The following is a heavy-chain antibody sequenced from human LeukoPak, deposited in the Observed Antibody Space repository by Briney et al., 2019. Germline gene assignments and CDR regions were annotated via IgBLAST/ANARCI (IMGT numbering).Heavy chain of an antibody. D-gene: IGHD2-21*02. CDR1: GGSISSSDYY. Sequence: PSETLSLTCTVSGGSISSSDYYWGWIRQPPGKGLEWIGSIYYSGSTYFNPSLKSRVTMSVDTSRNQFSLKLSSVTAADTAVYYCSRQHIVVVTAIVPYKFDPWGQGTLVTVSS. CDR3: SRQHIVVVTAIVPYKFDP. CDR2: IYYSGST. J-gene: IGHJ5*02. V-gene: IGHV4-39*01.